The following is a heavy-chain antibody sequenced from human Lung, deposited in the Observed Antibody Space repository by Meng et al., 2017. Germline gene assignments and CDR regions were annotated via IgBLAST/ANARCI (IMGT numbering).Heavy chain of an antibody. CDR3: TKNDFYCLGY. Sequence: LHLQELGPGLEKPSGTLSLTCAVSGGSISSDNWWSWVSQPPGKGLEWIGEIYHSGSTNYNPSLKSRITISVDKPKNQFSLTLSSVTAADTAVYYCTKNDFYCLGYWGQGTLVTVSS. D-gene: IGHD2-21*01. V-gene: IGHV4-4*02. CDR2: IYHSGST. CDR1: GGSISSDNW. J-gene: IGHJ4*02.